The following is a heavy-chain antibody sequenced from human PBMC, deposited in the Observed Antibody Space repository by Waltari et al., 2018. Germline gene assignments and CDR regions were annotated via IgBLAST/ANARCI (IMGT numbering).Heavy chain of an antibody. Sequence: EVQLVESGGGLVQPGGSLRLSCAASGFTFSSYAMSWVRQAPGKGLEWVSAISVSGGASYYADAVKGRFTISRDNSKNTLYLQMISLRAEDTAVYYCVKNLLATGDQYDYWGQGTLVTVSS. V-gene: IGHV3-23*04. CDR3: VKNLLATGDQYDY. CDR2: ISVSGGAS. CDR1: GFTFSSYA. D-gene: IGHD7-27*01. J-gene: IGHJ4*02.